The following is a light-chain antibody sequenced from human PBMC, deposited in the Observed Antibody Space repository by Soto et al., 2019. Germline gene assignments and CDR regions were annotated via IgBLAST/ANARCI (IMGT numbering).Light chain of an antibody. Sequence: QSALTQPPSASGSPGQSVTISCTGTSSDVGAYNYVSWYQQHPGKAPKLMIYEVSKRPSGVPDCFSGSKSGNTASLTVSGLQAEDEADYYCSSYAGSNNKVFGTGTKLTVL. CDR1: SSDVGAYNY. CDR2: EVS. J-gene: IGLJ1*01. V-gene: IGLV2-8*01. CDR3: SSYAGSNNKV.